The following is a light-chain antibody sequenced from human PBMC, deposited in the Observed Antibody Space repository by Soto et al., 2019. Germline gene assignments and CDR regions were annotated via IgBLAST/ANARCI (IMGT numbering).Light chain of an antibody. CDR3: QQTYSPPFT. J-gene: IGKJ2*01. V-gene: IGKV1-39*01. CDR2: GAY. CDR1: HTFSSF. Sequence: DIQMTQSPSSLSASVGDRVTITCRASHTFSSFLNWYQQKRGKPPTLLIYGAYNLRSGVPSRFTGSGVGAEFRLTISSLQPYDFATYCCQQTYSPPFTFGQGTSLELK.